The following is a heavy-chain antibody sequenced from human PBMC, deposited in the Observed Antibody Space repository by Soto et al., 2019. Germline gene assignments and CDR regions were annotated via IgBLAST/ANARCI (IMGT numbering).Heavy chain of an antibody. CDR1: GYSFTSYW. Sequence: PGESLKISCQGSGYSFTSYWIGWVRQMPGKGLEWMGIIYPGDSDTRYSPSFQGQVTISADKSISTAYLQWSSLKASDTAMYYCARQGDGYNFLSESMIDYWGQGTLVTVPS. J-gene: IGHJ4*02. CDR2: IYPGDSDT. CDR3: ARQGDGYNFLSESMIDY. V-gene: IGHV5-51*01. D-gene: IGHD5-12*01.